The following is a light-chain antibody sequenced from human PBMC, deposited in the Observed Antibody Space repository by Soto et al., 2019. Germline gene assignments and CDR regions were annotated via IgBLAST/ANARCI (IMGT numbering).Light chain of an antibody. J-gene: IGKJ3*01. Sequence: DIVMTQSPDSLAVSLGERATINCKSSQSVLYSSNNKNYLAWYQQKPGQPPKLLIYWASTRESGVPDRFSGSGSGTYFTLTISILQAEDVAVYYCQQYYSSPLTFGPGTKVDIK. CDR2: WAS. CDR1: QSVLYSSNNKNY. CDR3: QQYYSSPLT. V-gene: IGKV4-1*01.